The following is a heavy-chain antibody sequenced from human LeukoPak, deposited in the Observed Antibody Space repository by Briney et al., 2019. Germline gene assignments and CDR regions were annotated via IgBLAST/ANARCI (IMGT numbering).Heavy chain of an antibody. V-gene: IGHV4-59*01. CDR2: IYHSGTT. Sequence: PSETLSLTCTVSGGSITSYFWTWIRQPPGKGLEWIGYIYHSGTTNYNPSLKSRATISVDTSKSHFSLILTSVTAADTAVYYCARGATTVTPAPFDYWGQGTLVTVSS. CDR3: ARGATTVTPAPFDY. D-gene: IGHD4-17*01. CDR1: GGSITSYF. J-gene: IGHJ4*02.